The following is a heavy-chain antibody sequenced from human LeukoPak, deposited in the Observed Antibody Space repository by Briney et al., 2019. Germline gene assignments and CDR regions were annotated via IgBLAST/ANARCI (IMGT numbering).Heavy chain of an antibody. CDR3: ARITSVTTTFDY. D-gene: IGHD4-17*01. CDR2: ISSSGSTI. J-gene: IGHJ4*02. CDR1: GFTFSSYE. Sequence: PGGSLRLSCAASGFTFSSYEMNWVRQAPGKGLEWVPYISSSGSTIYYADSVKGRFTISRDNAKNSLYLQMNSLRAEDTAVYYCARITSVTTTFDYWGQGTLVTVSS. V-gene: IGHV3-48*03.